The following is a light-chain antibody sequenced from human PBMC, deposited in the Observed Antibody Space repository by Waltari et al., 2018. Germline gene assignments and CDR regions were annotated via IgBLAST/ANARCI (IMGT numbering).Light chain of an antibody. V-gene: IGKV3-11*01. J-gene: IGKJ2*01. CDR1: QSLNNF. CDR2: DTS. Sequence: EIVLTQSPATLSLSPGETATLSCRASQSLNNFLAWYQQKPGQAPRLVIYDTSNRATGLPARFTGSGTGTDFTLTISGLEPEDSAVYYCQQRSYWPPFTFGQGTKLEMK. CDR3: QQRSYWPPFT.